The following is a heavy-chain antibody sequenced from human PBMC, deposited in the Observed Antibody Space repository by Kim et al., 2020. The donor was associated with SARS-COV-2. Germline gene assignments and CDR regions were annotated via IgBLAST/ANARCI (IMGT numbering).Heavy chain of an antibody. V-gene: IGHV3-11*06. D-gene: IGHD6-13*01. Sequence: GGSLRLSCAASGFTFSDYYMSWIRQAPGKGLEWVSYISSSSSYTNYADSVKGRFTISRDNAKNSLYLQMNSLRAEDTAVYYCARDRPYVAAAGTNWYFDLWGRGTLVTVSS. CDR3: ARDRPYVAAAGTNWYFDL. CDR2: ISSSSSYT. J-gene: IGHJ2*01. CDR1: GFTFSDYY.